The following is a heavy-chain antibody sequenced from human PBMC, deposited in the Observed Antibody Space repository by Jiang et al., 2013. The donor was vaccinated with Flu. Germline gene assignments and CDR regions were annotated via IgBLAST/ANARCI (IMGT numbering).Heavy chain of an antibody. J-gene: IGHJ6*02. D-gene: IGHD6-13*01. CDR1: GDSVSSNSAA. CDR3: ARAALPSGSNWFDGFYYYGMDV. Sequence: SQTLSLTCAISGDSVSSNSAAWNWIRQSPSRGLEWLGRTYYRSKWYDDYAVSVKSRITISPDTSKNQFSLQLNSVTPEDTAVYYCARAALPSGSNWFDGFYYYGMDVWGQGTTVTVSS. V-gene: IGHV6-1*01. CDR2: TYYRSKWYD.